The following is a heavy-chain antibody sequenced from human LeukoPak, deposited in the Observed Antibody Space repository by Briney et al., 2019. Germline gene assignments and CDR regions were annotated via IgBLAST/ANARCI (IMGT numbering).Heavy chain of an antibody. CDR1: GGSISSYY. V-gene: IGHV4-59*12. Sequence: SETLSLTCTVSGGSISSYYWTWIRQSPGKGLEWIGFFHHSGSTNYNPSLKSRVTMSVDTSKNQFSLKLSSVTAADTAVYYCARDVLRYFDWLPTSQYYYYMDVWGKGTTVTISS. D-gene: IGHD3-9*01. J-gene: IGHJ6*03. CDR3: ARDVLRYFDWLPTSQYYYYMDV. CDR2: FHHSGST.